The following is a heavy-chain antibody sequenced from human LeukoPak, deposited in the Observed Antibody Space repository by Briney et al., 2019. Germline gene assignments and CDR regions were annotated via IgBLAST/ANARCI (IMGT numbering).Heavy chain of an antibody. CDR2: IRYDGSDR. CDR3: ARATGTFSEWSLDY. J-gene: IGHJ4*02. V-gene: IGHV3-30*02. CDR1: GFALRSYG. D-gene: IGHD3-3*01. Sequence: GGSLRLSCAASGFALRSYGMHWVRQAPGKGLEWVAFIRYDGSDRYYGDSVKGRFTISRDISSSTLYLQMNNLRGGDTAVCYCARATGTFSEWSLDYWGQGTLVTVSS.